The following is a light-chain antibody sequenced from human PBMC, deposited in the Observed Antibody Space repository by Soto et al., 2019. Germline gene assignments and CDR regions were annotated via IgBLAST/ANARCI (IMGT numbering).Light chain of an antibody. J-gene: IGKJ1*01. Sequence: EIVMTQSPASLSVPPGERATLSCRASQSVSTNFAWYLQKPGQAPRLLIYGASTRATAVPASFTASGSGTEFPLSISSLQSDDFGVYYCQQYDTSPRTFGQGTKVEIK. CDR2: GAS. V-gene: IGKV3-15*01. CDR3: QQYDTSPRT. CDR1: QSVSTN.